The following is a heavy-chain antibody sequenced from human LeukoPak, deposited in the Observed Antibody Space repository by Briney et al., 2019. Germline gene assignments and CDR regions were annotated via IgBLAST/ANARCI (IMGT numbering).Heavy chain of an antibody. D-gene: IGHD6-6*01. J-gene: IGHJ4*02. CDR3: ATSSSSSY. CDR1: GFTFSDYT. CDR2: ISGSSRHI. V-gene: IGHV3-21*04. Sequence: GGPLRLSCAASGFTFSDYTMNWVRQAPGKGLEYVSSISGSSRHIYYADSVKGRFTISRDNTKSSLYLQMNSLRAEDTAVYYCATSSSSSYWGQGTLVTVSS.